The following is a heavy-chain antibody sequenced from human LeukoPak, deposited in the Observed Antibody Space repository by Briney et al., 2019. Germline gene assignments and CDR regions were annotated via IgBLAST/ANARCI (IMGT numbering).Heavy chain of an antibody. CDR3: ARDSGFGELPFGY. J-gene: IGHJ4*02. CDR2: IYHSGST. V-gene: IGHV4-59*12. CDR1: GGSISSYY. D-gene: IGHD3-10*01. Sequence: PSETLSLTCTVSGGSISSYYWSWIRQPPGKGLEWIGEIYHSGSTNYNPSLKSRVTISVDKSKNQFSLKLSSVTAADTAVYYCARDSGFGELPFGYWGQGTLVTVSS.